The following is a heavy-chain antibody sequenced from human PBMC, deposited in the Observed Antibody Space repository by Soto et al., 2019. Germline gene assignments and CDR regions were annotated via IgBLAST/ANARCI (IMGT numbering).Heavy chain of an antibody. Sequence: PSETLSLTCSVSGGSVNSGNYYWSWIRQPPGKGLEWIGYISYSGTTYYNPSLKSRLTISIDTSKNQFSLKLTSVTAADTAVYYCARFPSIYYYDMGGYYYSRIDPWGQGTLVTVS. D-gene: IGHD3-22*01. CDR1: GGSVNSGNYY. CDR3: ARFPSIYYYDMGGYYYSRIDP. CDR2: ISYSGTT. J-gene: IGHJ5*02. V-gene: IGHV4-30-4*01.